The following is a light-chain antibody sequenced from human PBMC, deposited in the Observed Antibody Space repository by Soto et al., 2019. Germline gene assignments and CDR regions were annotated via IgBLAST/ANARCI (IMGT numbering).Light chain of an antibody. CDR2: AAS. V-gene: IGKV1-39*01. CDR1: QSISSY. Sequence: DIEMTQSPSSLSASVGDRVTITCRASQSISSYLNWYQQKPGKVPKLLIYAASSLQSGVPPRFSGSGSGTHFTLTISSLQPEDFATYYGQQSYGTPLTFGGGTKVEIK. CDR3: QQSYGTPLT. J-gene: IGKJ4*01.